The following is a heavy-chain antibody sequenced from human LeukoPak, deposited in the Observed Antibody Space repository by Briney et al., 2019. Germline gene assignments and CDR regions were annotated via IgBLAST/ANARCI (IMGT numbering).Heavy chain of an antibody. V-gene: IGHV1-3*01. CDR3: ARGHSLLRFLEWLFFSY. CDR2: INAGNGNT. Sequence: GASVKVSCKASGYTFTGYAMHWVRQAPGQRLEWMGWINAGNGNTKYSQKFQGRVTITRDTSASTAYMELSSLRSEDTAVYYCARGHSLLRFLEWLFFSYWGQGTLVTVSS. CDR1: GYTFTGYA. D-gene: IGHD3-3*01. J-gene: IGHJ4*02.